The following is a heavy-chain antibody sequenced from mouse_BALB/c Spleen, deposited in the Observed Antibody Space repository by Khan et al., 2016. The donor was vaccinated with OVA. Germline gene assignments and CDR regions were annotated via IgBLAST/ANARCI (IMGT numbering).Heavy chain of an antibody. CDR3: ARHLTGSFAY. V-gene: IGHV5-6*01. D-gene: IGHD4-1*01. J-gene: IGHJ3*01. CDR2: ISSGGDYT. CDR1: GFTFSSYS. Sequence: EVELVESGGDLVEPGGSLKLSCAASGFTFSSYSMSWVRQTPDKRLEWVATISSGGDYTTYPDIVKGRFTISRDNAKNTTYLQMSSLKSEDTARFYCARHLTGSFAYWGQGTLVAVSA.